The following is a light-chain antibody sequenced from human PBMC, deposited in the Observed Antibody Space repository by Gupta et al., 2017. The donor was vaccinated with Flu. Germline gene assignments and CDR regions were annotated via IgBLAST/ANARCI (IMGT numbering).Light chain of an antibody. CDR3: AAWDASMNGYV. Sequence: QSVLTQPPSASRTPGQRVTISCSGSSSNIGSNTVNWYQQLPGTAPKLLIYSNNQRPSGVPDRFSGSKSGTSASVAISGLQAEDEADYYCAAWDASMNGYVFGTGTKVTVL. J-gene: IGLJ1*01. CDR1: SSNIGSNT. CDR2: SNN. V-gene: IGLV1-44*01.